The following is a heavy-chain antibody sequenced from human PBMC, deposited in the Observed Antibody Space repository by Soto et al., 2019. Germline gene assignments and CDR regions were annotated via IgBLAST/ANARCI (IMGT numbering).Heavy chain of an antibody. V-gene: IGHV4-34*01. CDR1: GGSLRSFY. J-gene: IGHJ4*02. CDR2: ISGIGST. CDR3: ARLPTGA. D-gene: IGHD2-8*02. Sequence: KPSETLSLTCDVSGGSLRSFYWTWVRQAPGKGLEWIGEISGIGSTSYNPSLEGRVTISVDSSKNQFSLRLSSVTAADTAVYYCARLPTGAWGQGTLVTVSS.